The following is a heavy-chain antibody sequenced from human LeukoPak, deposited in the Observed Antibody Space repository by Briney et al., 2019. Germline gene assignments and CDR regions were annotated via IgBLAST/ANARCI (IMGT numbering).Heavy chain of an antibody. Sequence: PGGSLRLSCAASGFTFSVYWMTWVRQAPGKGLEWAATIDQYGGQKNYVESVKGRFTISRDNAENSLFLQMNSLRADDTAVYYCATEVWFRADSWGQGTLVTVSS. CDR1: GFTFSVYW. CDR2: IDQYGGQK. J-gene: IGHJ4*02. V-gene: IGHV3-7*05. CDR3: ATEVWFRADS. D-gene: IGHD3-10*01.